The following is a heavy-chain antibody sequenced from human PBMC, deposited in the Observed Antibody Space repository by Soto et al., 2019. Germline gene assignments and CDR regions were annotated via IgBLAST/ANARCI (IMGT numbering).Heavy chain of an antibody. J-gene: IGHJ3*02. V-gene: IGHV3-23*01. CDR1: GFTFSSYA. CDR3: ARGGIHSGAFDI. CDR2: ISGSGGST. Sequence: EVQLLESGGGLVQPGGSLRLSCAASGFTFSSYAMSWVRQAPGKGLEWVSAISGSGGSTYYADSVKGRFTISRDNSKNTLYLHMNSLRAEDTAVYYCARGGIHSGAFDIWGQGTMVTVSS. D-gene: IGHD3-10*01.